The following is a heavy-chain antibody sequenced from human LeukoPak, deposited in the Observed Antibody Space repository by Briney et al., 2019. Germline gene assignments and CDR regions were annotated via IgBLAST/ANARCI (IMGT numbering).Heavy chain of an antibody. D-gene: IGHD3-22*01. CDR3: ARVRRAYDSSDYFDY. CDR2: IYYSGST. Sequence: SETLSLTXTVSGGSISSYYWSSIRQPPGKGLEWLGYIYYSGSTNYNPSLKSRVTISVDTSKNQFSLKLSSVTAADTAVYYCARVRRAYDSSDYFDYWGQGTLVTVSS. CDR1: GGSISSYY. V-gene: IGHV4-59*01. J-gene: IGHJ4*02.